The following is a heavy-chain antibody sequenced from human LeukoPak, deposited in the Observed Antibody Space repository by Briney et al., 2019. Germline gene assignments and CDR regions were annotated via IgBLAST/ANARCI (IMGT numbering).Heavy chain of an antibody. CDR1: GFTFSSYC. CDR2: ISGNSSTI. J-gene: IGHJ3*02. Sequence: PGGSLRLSCAASGFTFSSYCMTWVRQAPGKGLEWVSYISGNSSTIYYADSVKGRFTISRDNAKNSLYLQMNSLRAEDTAVYYCARDLLPGGFDWLYVNYYDSSGYYSNAFDTWGQGTMVTVSS. CDR3: ARDLLPGGFDWLYVNYYDSSGYYSNAFDT. D-gene: IGHD3-22*01. V-gene: IGHV3-48*04.